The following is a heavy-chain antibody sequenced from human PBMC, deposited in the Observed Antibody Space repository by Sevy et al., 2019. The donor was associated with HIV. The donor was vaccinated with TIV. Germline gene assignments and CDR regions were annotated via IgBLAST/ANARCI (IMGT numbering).Heavy chain of an antibody. CDR1: GFTFSSYW. D-gene: IGHD6-13*01. CDR2: IKQDGSEK. V-gene: IGHV3-7*01. J-gene: IGHJ4*02. Sequence: GGSLRLSCAASGFTFSSYWMSWVRQAPGKGLEWVANIKQDGSEKCYVDSVKGRFTISRDNAKNSLYLQMNSLRAEDTAVYYCARDLYHSSSWYLSGGFDYWGQGTLVTVSS. CDR3: ARDLYHSSSWYLSGGFDY.